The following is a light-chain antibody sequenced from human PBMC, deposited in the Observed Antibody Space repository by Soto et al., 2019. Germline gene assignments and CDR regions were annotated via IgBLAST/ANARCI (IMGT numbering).Light chain of an antibody. CDR3: SSFTSTNTLV. V-gene: IGLV2-14*01. CDR1: SSDVGGYNY. CDR2: EVT. J-gene: IGLJ2*01. Sequence: QSPLTQPASVSGSPGQSITISCTGTSSDVGGYNYVSWYQQNPGKAPKLMIYEVTNRPLGVSNRFSGSKSGNTASLTISGLQAEDGADYYCSSFTSTNTLVFGGGTKLAVL.